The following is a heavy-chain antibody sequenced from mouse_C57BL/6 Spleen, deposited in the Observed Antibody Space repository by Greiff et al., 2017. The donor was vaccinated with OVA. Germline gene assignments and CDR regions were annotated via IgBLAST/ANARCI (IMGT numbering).Heavy chain of an antibody. CDR2: ISYDGSN. J-gene: IGHJ3*01. CDR3: AREGDGYWFAY. CDR1: GYSITSGYY. D-gene: IGHD2-3*01. Sequence: VQLQQSGPGLVKPSQSLSLTCSVTGYSITSGYYWNWIRQFPGNKLEWMGYISYDGSNNYNPSLKNRISITRDTSKNQFFLKLNSVTTEDTATYYCAREGDGYWFAYWGQGTLVTVSA. V-gene: IGHV3-6*01.